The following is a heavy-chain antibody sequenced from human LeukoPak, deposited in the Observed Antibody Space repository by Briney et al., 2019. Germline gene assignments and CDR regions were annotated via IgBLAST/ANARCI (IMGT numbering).Heavy chain of an antibody. J-gene: IGHJ4*02. CDR3: ARAIYSGYEISFDY. Sequence: SETLSLTCAVYGGSFSGYYWSWIRQPPGKGLEWIGEINHSGSTNYNPSLKSRVTISVDTSKNQFSLKLSSVTAADTAVYYCARAIYSGYEISFDYWGQGTLVTVSS. CDR1: GGSFSGYY. D-gene: IGHD5-12*01. V-gene: IGHV4-34*01. CDR2: INHSGST.